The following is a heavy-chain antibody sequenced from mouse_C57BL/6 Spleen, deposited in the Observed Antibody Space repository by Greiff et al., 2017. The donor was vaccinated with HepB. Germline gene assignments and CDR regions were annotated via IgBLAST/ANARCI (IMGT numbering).Heavy chain of an antibody. CDR2: ISPRSGNT. D-gene: IGHD2-5*01. V-gene: IGHV1-81*01. Sequence: QVQLQQSGAELARPGASVKLSCKASGYTFTSYGISWVKQRTGQGLEWIGEISPRSGNTYYNEKFKGKATLTADKSSSTAYMELRSLTSEDSAVYVGARGVYYSNSHWYFDVWGTGTTVTVSS. CDR3: ARGVYYSNSHWYFDV. CDR1: GYTFTSYG. J-gene: IGHJ1*03.